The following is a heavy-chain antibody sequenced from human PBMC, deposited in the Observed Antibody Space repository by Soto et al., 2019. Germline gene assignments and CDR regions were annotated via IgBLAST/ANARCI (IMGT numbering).Heavy chain of an antibody. CDR2: IIPIFGTA. CDR1: GGTFSSYA. J-gene: IGHJ5*02. Sequence: SVKVSCKASGGTFSSYAISWVRQAPGQGLEWMGGIIPIFGTANYAQKFQGRVTITADESTSTAYMELSSLRSEDTAVYYCASHPFGSGYYLGWFDPWGQGTLVTVSS. D-gene: IGHD3-22*01. CDR3: ASHPFGSGYYLGWFDP. V-gene: IGHV1-69*13.